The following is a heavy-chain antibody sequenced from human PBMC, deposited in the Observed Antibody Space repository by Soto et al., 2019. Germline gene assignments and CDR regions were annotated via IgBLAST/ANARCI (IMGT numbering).Heavy chain of an antibody. J-gene: IGHJ1*01. Sequence: EVQLVESGGGLVQPGGSLRLSCAASGFSFDSYWMHWVRQAPGQGPVWVSRIDYDGTTTNYADSVKGRFTISRDNATNTLYLQMNSLRPEDTAVYYCARGPRASSGGTGAYWGQGTLVTVSS. CDR2: IDYDGTTT. CDR3: ARGPRASSGGTGAY. V-gene: IGHV3-74*01. D-gene: IGHD2-2*01. CDR1: GFSFDSYW.